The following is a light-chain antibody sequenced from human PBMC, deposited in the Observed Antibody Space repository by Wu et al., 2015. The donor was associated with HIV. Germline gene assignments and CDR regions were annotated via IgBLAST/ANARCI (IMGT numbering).Light chain of an antibody. CDR3: QQRGNWPLFT. Sequence: EIVMTQFPATLSVSPGERATLSCRASQTVGSYLAWYQKKPGQAPRLLIYNASDRATGIPARFSGSGSGTDFTLTISSLEPEDFAVYYCQQRGNWPLFTFGPGTKVDIK. V-gene: IGKV3-11*01. J-gene: IGKJ3*01. CDR1: QTVGSY. CDR2: NAS.